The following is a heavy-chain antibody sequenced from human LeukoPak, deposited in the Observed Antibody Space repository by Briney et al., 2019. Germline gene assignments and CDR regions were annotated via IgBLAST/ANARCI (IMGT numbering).Heavy chain of an antibody. J-gene: IGHJ6*03. V-gene: IGHV4-39*01. Sequence: SETLSLTCTVSGGSISSSSYYWGWIRQPPGKGLEWIGSIYYSGSTYYNPSLKSRVTISVDTSKNQFSLKLSSVTAADTAVYYCARLYDSSGYYYYYYYCMDVWGKGTTVTVSS. D-gene: IGHD3-22*01. CDR2: IYYSGST. CDR3: ARLYDSSGYYYYYYYCMDV. CDR1: GGSISSSSYY.